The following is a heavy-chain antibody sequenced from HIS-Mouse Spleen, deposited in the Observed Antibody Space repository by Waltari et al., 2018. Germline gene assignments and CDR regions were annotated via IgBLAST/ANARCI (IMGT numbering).Heavy chain of an antibody. CDR1: GGSISSYY. J-gene: IGHJ4*02. V-gene: IGHV4-59*08. CDR3: ATWSYSYGSGGDY. D-gene: IGHD5-18*01. Sequence: QVQLQESGPGLVKPSETLSLTCTVSGGSISSYYWSWIRQPPGKGLEWIGYIYYSGSTNYNPSLKSRVTISVDTSKNQFSLKVSSVTAADTAVYYCATWSYSYGSGGDYWGQGTLVTVSS. CDR2: IYYSGST.